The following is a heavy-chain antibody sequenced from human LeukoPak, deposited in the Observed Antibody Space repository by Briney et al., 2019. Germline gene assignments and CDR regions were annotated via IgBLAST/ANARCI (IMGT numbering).Heavy chain of an antibody. J-gene: IGHJ3*02. D-gene: IGHD1-14*01. CDR3: ARDSGPADPEAFDI. V-gene: IGHV3-21*01. Sequence: GGSLRLSCTASGFTFNNYNMNWVRQAPGKGLEWVSTISSHSIYIYYADSVKGRFTISRDNAKNLLYLQMDSLRADDTAVYYCARDSGPADPEAFDIWGQGTMVTVSS. CDR1: GFTFNNYN. CDR2: ISSHSIYI.